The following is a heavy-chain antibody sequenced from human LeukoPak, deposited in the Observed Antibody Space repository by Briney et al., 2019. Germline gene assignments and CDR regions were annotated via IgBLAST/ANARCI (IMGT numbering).Heavy chain of an antibody. CDR1: GYTFTGYY. V-gene: IGHV1-2*02. D-gene: IGHD3-22*01. Sequence: ASAKVSCKASGYTFTGYYMHWVRQAPGQGLEWMGWINPNSGGTNYAQKFQGRVTMTRDTSISTAYMELSRLRSDDTAVYYCARDNGYYYDSSGYYRFDYWGQGTLVTVSS. CDR2: INPNSGGT. CDR3: ARDNGYYYDSSGYYRFDY. J-gene: IGHJ4*02.